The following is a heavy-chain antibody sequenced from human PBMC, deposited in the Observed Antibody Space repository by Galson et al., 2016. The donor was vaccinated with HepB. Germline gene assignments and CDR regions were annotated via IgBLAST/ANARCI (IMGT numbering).Heavy chain of an antibody. CDR1: GFTFNSYA. CDR2: LIGSGGST. Sequence: SLRLSCAASGFTFNSYAMNWVRQAPGKGLEWVSGLIGSGGSTYYADSVRGRFTFSRDNSENTLYLQMNSLRAEDTAVYYCAKADRPYYYYGMDVWAKGPRSPSP. J-gene: IGHJ6*02. D-gene: IGHD6-6*01. V-gene: IGHV3-23*01. CDR3: AKADRPYYYYGMDV.